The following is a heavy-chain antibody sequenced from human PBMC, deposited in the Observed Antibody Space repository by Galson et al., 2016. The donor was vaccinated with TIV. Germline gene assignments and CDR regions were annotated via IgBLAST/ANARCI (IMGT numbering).Heavy chain of an antibody. CDR3: AKYLWTYVWSTFDN. CDR2: ISGTGEIT. CDR1: GFTFNNYA. Sequence: CAASGFTFNNYAMTWVRQAPGKGLGWVSTISGTGEITVYADSVRGHFIISRDNSKNTLYLQMNNLRAEDTAVYYCAKYLWTYVWSTFDNWGQGTPVTVSS. J-gene: IGHJ4*02. V-gene: IGHV3-23*01. D-gene: IGHD3/OR15-3a*01.